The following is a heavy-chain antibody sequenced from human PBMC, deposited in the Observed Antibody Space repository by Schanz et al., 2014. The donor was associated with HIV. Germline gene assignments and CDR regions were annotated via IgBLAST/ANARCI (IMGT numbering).Heavy chain of an antibody. CDR3: AKSRFQLHWFDS. CDR1: GYIFTDYY. V-gene: IGHV1-2*02. D-gene: IGHD2-2*01. Sequence: QVQLVQSGAEWRRPGASVTVSCKASGYIFTDYYVHWVRQAPGQGLEWLGWINPKSGCADNAQKFQGRVTMTRDTSISTAYMELTRLRYDDTAVYYCAKSRFQLHWFDSWGQGTLVTVSS. J-gene: IGHJ5*01. CDR2: INPKSGCA.